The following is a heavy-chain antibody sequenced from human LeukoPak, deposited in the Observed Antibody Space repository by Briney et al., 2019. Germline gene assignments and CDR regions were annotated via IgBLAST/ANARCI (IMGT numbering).Heavy chain of an antibody. CDR3: AKTGGNTPTDYYFDY. J-gene: IGHJ4*02. CDR1: GFIFSSYG. Sequence: GRSLRLSCAASGFIFSSYGIHWVRQAPGKGLEWVAAISYDGSSKYYADSVKGRFSISRDNSKNTLYLQMNSLRAEDTAAYYCAKTGGNTPTDYYFDYWGQGTLVTVSS. V-gene: IGHV3-30*18. CDR2: ISYDGSSK. D-gene: IGHD4-23*01.